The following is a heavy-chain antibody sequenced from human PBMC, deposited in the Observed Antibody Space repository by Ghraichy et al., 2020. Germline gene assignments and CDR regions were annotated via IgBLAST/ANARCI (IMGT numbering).Heavy chain of an antibody. D-gene: IGHD5-18*01. CDR2: IYYSGST. J-gene: IGHJ5*02. V-gene: IGHV4-39*01. CDR1: GGSISSSSYY. CDR3: ARRVQLWQRGQYNWFDP. Sequence: SQTLSLTCTVSGGSISSSSYYWGWIRQPPGKGLEWIGSIYYSGSTYYNPSLKSRVTISVDTSKNQFSLKLSSVTAADTAVYYCARRVQLWQRGQYNWFDPWGQGTLVTVSS.